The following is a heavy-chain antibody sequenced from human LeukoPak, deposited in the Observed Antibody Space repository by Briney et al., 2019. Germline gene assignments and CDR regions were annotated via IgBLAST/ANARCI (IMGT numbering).Heavy chain of an antibody. D-gene: IGHD6-13*01. CDR3: AKGYSSSWVYYYYMDV. Sequence: QPGGSLRLSCAASGFTFSSYAMSWVRQAPGKGLEWVSAISGSGGSTYYADSVKGRFTISRDNSKNTLYLQMNSLRAEDTAVYYCAKGYSSSWVYYYYMDVWGKGTTVTISS. V-gene: IGHV3-23*01. CDR1: GFTFSSYA. CDR2: ISGSGGST. J-gene: IGHJ6*03.